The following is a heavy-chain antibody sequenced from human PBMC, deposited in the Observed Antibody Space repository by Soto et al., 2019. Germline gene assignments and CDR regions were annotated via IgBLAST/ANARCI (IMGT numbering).Heavy chain of an antibody. CDR2: INPKTAAT. V-gene: IGHV1-2*02. Sequence: ASVKVSCKPSGYSFSDYFIQWVRQAPGQGLEWVAWINPKTAATNYAKKFQGRVSLTWDTSSTTAYMELTRLRPDDTAVYYCARIKWGLNYYNGMDVWGQGTTVTVSS. CDR1: GYSFSDYF. D-gene: IGHD1-26*01. J-gene: IGHJ6*02. CDR3: ARIKWGLNYYNGMDV.